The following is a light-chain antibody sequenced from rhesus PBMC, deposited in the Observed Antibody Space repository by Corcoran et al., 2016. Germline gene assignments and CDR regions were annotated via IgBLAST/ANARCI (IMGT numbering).Light chain of an antibody. Sequence: ETVLTQSPATLSWPPGDRATLSCRARPSVSNNLAWYQQKPEQAPRRRLYGTAPRATDIQEMVRGSGFGTDLTLTLVSLESGDCAGYYCHQYSYWPLTFGGGTKVEIK. CDR2: GTA. J-gene: IGKJ4*01. CDR1: PSVSNN. V-gene: IGKV3-42*03. CDR3: HQYSYWPLT.